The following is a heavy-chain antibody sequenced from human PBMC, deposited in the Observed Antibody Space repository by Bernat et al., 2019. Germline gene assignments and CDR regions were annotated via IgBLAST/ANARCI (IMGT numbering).Heavy chain of an antibody. CDR2: ISYDGSNK. CDR3: AKDVVYGYVWGSAFDY. J-gene: IGHJ4*02. Sequence: QVQLVESGGGVVQPGRSLRLSCAASGFTFSSYGMHWVRQAPGKGLEWVAVISYDGSNKYYADSVKGRFTISRDNSKNTLYLQMNSLRAEDTAVYYCAKDVVYGYVWGSAFDYWGQGTLVTVSS. CDR1: GFTFSSYG. D-gene: IGHD3-16*01. V-gene: IGHV3-30*18.